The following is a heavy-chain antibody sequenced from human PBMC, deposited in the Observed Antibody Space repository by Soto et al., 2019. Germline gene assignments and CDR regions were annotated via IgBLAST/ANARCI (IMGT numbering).Heavy chain of an antibody. J-gene: IGHJ5*02. CDR3: ASHIIAVAGWFDP. CDR1: GGSISSSSYY. CDR2: IYYSGST. V-gene: IGHV4-39*01. Sequence: QLQLQESGPGLMKPSETLSLTCTVSGGSISSSSYYWGWIRQPPGKGLEWIGSIYYSGSTYYNPSLKSRVTISVDTSKNQFSLKLSSVTAADTAVYYCASHIIAVAGWFDPWCQGTLVTVSS. D-gene: IGHD6-19*01.